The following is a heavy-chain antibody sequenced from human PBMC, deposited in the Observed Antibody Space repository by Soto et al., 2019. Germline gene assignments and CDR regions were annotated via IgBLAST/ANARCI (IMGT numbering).Heavy chain of an antibody. CDR2: IYPGDSDT. CDR1: GYSFTSYW. CDR3: ARHPFCSGGSCYSELDY. Sequence: GESLKISCKGSGYSFTSYWIGWVRQMPGKGLEWMGIIYPGDSDTRYSPSFQGQVTISADKSISTAYLQWSSLKASDTAMYYCARHPFCSGGSCYSELDYWGQGTLVTVSS. V-gene: IGHV5-51*01. J-gene: IGHJ4*02. D-gene: IGHD2-15*01.